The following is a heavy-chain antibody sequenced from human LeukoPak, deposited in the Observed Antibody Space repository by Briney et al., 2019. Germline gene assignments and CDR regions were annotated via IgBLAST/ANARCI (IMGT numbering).Heavy chain of an antibody. CDR3: ARPSDYGVTDAFDI. V-gene: IGHV4-39*01. Sequence: SETLSLTCTVSGGSISSSSYYWGWIRQPPGKGLEWIGSLYFSGYTYYNPSLKSRVTISVDTSKNQFSLKLSSVTAADTAVYYCARPSDYGVTDAFDIWAKGQWSPSLQ. D-gene: IGHD4-17*01. J-gene: IGHJ3*02. CDR1: GGSISSSSYY. CDR2: LYFSGYT.